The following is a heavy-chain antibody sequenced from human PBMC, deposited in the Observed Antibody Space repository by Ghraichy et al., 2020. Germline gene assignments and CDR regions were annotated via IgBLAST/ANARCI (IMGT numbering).Heavy chain of an antibody. J-gene: IGHJ3*02. Sequence: SQTLSLTCTVSGGSISSYYWSWIRQPAGKGLEWIGRIYTSGSTNYNPSLKSRVTMSVDTSKNQFSLKLSSVTAADTAVYYCARDGPTSKIVGATSRAFDIWGQGTMVTVSS. V-gene: IGHV4-4*07. CDR3: ARDGPTSKIVGATSRAFDI. D-gene: IGHD1-26*01. CDR2: IYTSGST. CDR1: GGSISSYY.